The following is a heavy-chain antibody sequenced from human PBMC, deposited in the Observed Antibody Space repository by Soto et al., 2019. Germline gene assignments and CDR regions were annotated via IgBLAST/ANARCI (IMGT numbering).Heavy chain of an antibody. CDR3: ARHGGAHYLSSGYHYALDY. V-gene: IGHV1-69*13. Sequence: ASVKVSCKASGVTFNRQDMRWVRQAPGQGLEWMGGIIPMFGTPHYAEKFQDRVTITADESTGTAYLELSSLRASDTAMYYCARHGGAHYLSSGYHYALDYWGQGTPVTVSS. CDR2: IIPMFGTP. D-gene: IGHD3-22*01. J-gene: IGHJ4*02. CDR1: GVTFNRQD.